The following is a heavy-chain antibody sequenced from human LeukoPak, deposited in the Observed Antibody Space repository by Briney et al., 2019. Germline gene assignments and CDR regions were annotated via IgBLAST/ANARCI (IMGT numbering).Heavy chain of an antibody. D-gene: IGHD3-9*01. CDR2: IYYTGST. V-gene: IGHV4-59*01. J-gene: IGHJ4*02. CDR3: ARLRDPTYYDIPGYLDY. CDR1: GGSISTYY. Sequence: EASETLSLTCTVSGGSISTYYWSWIRQRPGRGLEGMGYIYYTGSTNYNPSLKSRVTMSVDTSKNQFSLKLTSVTAADTAVYYCARLRDPTYYDIPGYLDYWGQGALVTVSS.